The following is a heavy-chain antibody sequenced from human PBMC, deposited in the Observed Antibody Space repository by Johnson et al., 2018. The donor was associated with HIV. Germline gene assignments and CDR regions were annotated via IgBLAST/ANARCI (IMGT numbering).Heavy chain of an antibody. CDR1: GFTFGTYW. D-gene: IGHD2/OR15-2a*01. CDR2: IKEDGSEK. Sequence: VQLVESGGGLVQPGGSLRLSCAASGFTFGTYWMSWVRQAPGKGLEWVTNIKEDGSEKYYVDSVRGRFTISRDNAKNSLYLQMNSLRVDDTAVYYCAGSVSLVRGALDICGQGTMVTVSS. V-gene: IGHV3-7*05. CDR3: AGSVSLVRGALDI. J-gene: IGHJ3*02.